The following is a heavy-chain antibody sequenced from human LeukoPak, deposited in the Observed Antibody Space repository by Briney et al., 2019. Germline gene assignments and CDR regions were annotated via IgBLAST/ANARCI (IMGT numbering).Heavy chain of an antibody. Sequence: GGSLRLSCAASGFTVSSNYMSWVRQAPGKGLEWVSGINWNGGSTGYADSVKGRFSISRDNAKNSLYLQMNSLRAEDTALYYCAREAYYYGSGSYIYWFDPWGQGTLVTVSS. CDR1: GFTVSSNY. D-gene: IGHD3-10*01. J-gene: IGHJ5*02. CDR2: INWNGGST. V-gene: IGHV3-20*04. CDR3: AREAYYYGSGSYIYWFDP.